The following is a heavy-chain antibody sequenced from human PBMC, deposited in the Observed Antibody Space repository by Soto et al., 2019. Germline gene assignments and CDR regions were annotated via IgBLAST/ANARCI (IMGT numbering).Heavy chain of an antibody. CDR2: INHSGST. V-gene: IGHV4-34*01. CDR1: GGSFSGYY. Sequence: QVQLQQWGAGLLKPSETLSLTCAVYGGSFSGYYWSWIRQPPGKGLEWIGEINHSGSTNYNPSLKSRVTISVDTSKNQFSLKLSSVTAADTAVYYCARRLYCSGGSCYYYYYGMDVWGQGTTVTVSS. D-gene: IGHD2-15*01. CDR3: ARRLYCSGGSCYYYYYGMDV. J-gene: IGHJ6*02.